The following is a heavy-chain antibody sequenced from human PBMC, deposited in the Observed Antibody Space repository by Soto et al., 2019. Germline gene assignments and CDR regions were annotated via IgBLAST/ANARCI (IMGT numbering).Heavy chain of an antibody. CDR3: ARGARITMIVVRGWFDP. V-gene: IGHV4-34*01. J-gene: IGHJ5*02. CDR1: GGSFSGYY. Sequence: SETLSLTCAVYGGSFSGYYWSWIRQPPGKGLEWIGEINHSGSTNYNPSLKSRVTISVDTSKNQFSLKLSSVTAADTAVYYCARGARITMIVVRGWFDPWGQGTLVTVSS. D-gene: IGHD3-22*01. CDR2: INHSGST.